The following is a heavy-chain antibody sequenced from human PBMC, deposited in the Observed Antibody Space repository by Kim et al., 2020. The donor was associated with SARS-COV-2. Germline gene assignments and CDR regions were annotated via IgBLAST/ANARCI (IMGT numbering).Heavy chain of an antibody. CDR1: GFTFSSYS. J-gene: IGHJ6*02. CDR2: ISSSSSYI. D-gene: IGHD4-4*01. CDR3: ARDPHSHYYYGMDV. Sequence: GGSLRLSCAASGFTFSSYSMNWVRQAPGKGLEWVSSISSSSSYIYYADSVKGRFTISRDNAKNSLYLQMNSLRAEDTAVYYCARDPHSHYYYGMDVWGQGTTVTVSS. V-gene: IGHV3-21*01.